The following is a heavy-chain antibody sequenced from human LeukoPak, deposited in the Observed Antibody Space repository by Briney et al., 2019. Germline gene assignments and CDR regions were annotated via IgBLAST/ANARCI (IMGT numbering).Heavy chain of an antibody. CDR1: GGSFSGYY. D-gene: IGHD3-9*01. J-gene: IGHJ3*02. V-gene: IGHV4-34*01. CDR3: ARHYYDILTGYVDAFDI. CDR2: INHSGST. Sequence: SETLSLTCAVYGGSFSGYYWSWIRQPPGKGLEWIGEINHSGSTNYNPSLKSRVTISVDTSKNQFSLKLSSVTAADTAVYYCARHYYDILTGYVDAFDIWGQGTMVTVSS.